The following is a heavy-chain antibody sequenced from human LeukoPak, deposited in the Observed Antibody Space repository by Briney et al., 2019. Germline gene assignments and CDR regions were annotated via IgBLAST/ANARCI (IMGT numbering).Heavy chain of an antibody. CDR3: ASPKRELRAFDY. V-gene: IGHV4-39*01. J-gene: IGHJ4*02. CDR1: GGSISSGSHY. Sequence: PSETLSLTCPVSGGSISSGSHYWGWIRQPPGKGLEWIGTIYYSGSTFHNPSLQSRVTLSVDTSKNQFSLRLSSVTASDTAVYYCASPKRELRAFDYWGQGTLVTVSS. D-gene: IGHD1-26*01. CDR2: IYYSGST.